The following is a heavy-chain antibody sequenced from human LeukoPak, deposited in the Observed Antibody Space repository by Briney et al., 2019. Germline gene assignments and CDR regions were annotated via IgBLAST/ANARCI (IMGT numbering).Heavy chain of an antibody. CDR2: INPRGGST. Sequence: ASVKVSCKASGYTFTSHFMHWVRQAPGQGLEWMGIINPRGGSTSYTQKFQGRVTMTRDTSTSTVYMELSSLRSEDTAVYYCARVKSYYYDTSDKDAFDIWGQGTMVTVSS. J-gene: IGHJ3*02. V-gene: IGHV1-46*01. CDR1: GYTFTSHF. CDR3: ARVKSYYYDTSDKDAFDI. D-gene: IGHD3-22*01.